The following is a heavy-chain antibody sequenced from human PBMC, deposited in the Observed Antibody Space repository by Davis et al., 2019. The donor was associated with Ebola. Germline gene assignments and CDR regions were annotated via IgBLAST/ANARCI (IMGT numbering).Heavy chain of an antibody. Sequence: PGGSLRLSCSASGFTFSSYTMHWVRQAPGKGLKYVSAISSNGDSTYYADSVKGRFTTSRDNSKNTLYLQMSSLRSEDTAVYYCVKTQFLEWSYGMDVWGQGTKVTVSS. CDR2: ISSNGDST. J-gene: IGHJ6*02. CDR1: GFTFSSYT. V-gene: IGHV3-64D*06. D-gene: IGHD3-3*01. CDR3: VKTQFLEWSYGMDV.